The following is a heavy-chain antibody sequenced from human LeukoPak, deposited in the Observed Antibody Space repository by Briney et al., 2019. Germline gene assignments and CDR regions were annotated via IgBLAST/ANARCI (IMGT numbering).Heavy chain of an antibody. J-gene: IGHJ4*02. V-gene: IGHV1-2*02. CDR1: GYTFIGYF. Sequence: ASVKVSCKASGYTFIGYFIHWVRQAPGQGLEWRGWIDPNSGDTKYAQKFQGRVTLTRDTTTTTAYMESSSLRSDDTAVYFCARVRGGYCSGDRCYGDFFFDNWGQGTLVTVTS. CDR3: ARVRGGYCSGDRCYGDFFFDN. D-gene: IGHD2-15*01. CDR2: IDPNSGDT.